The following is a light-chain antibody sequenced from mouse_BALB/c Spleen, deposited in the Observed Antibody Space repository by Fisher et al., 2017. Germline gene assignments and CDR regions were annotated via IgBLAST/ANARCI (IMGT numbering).Light chain of an antibody. CDR2: GTS. CDR1: SSVSSSY. CDR3: HQRSSYPWT. Sequence: DIVLTQTPAIMSASPGEKVTMTCRASSSVSSSYLHWYQQKSETSPKPWIYGTSNLASGVPSRFSGSGSGTFYSLIISSMEAEDAATYYCHQRSSYPWTFGGGTKLEIK. J-gene: IGKJ1*01. V-gene: IGKV4-53*01.